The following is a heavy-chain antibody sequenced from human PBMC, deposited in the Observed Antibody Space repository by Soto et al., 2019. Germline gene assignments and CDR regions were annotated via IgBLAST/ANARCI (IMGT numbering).Heavy chain of an antibody. CDR2: IYYSGST. Sequence: KPXETLCLTCTVAGDSISSGTYYWSWVRQPPGKGLEWIGYIYYSGSTYYNPSLKSRVTISVDTSKNQFSLKLSSVTAADTAVYYCARDQREYYYDSSGDYYYYGMDVWGQGNTVTVSS. V-gene: IGHV4-30-4*01. CDR1: GDSISSGTYY. CDR3: ARDQREYYYDSSGDYYYYGMDV. J-gene: IGHJ6*02. D-gene: IGHD3-22*01.